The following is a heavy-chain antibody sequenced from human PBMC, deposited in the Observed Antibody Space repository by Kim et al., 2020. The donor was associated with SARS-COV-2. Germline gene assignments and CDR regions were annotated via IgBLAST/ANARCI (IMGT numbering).Heavy chain of an antibody. D-gene: IGHD3-10*01. V-gene: IGHV1-3*01. CDR2: INAGNGNT. CDR1: GYTFTSYA. Sequence: ASVKVSCKASGYTFTSYAMHWVRQAPGQRLEWMGWINAGNGNTKYSQKFQGRVTITRDTSASTAYMELSSLRSEDTAVYYCARITMVRGVIPPNWFDPWGQGTLVTVSS. J-gene: IGHJ5*02. CDR3: ARITMVRGVIPPNWFDP.